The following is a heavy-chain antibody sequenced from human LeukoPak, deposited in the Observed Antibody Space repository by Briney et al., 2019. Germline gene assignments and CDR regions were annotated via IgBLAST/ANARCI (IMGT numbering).Heavy chain of an antibody. CDR3: AKAAQVAGRPNLGGHFDY. Sequence: GGSLRLSCAASGFTFSSYAMSWVRQAPGKGLEWVSTISGSGGSTYYAESVKGRFTISRDNNKNTLYLQMNSLRAEDTAVYYCAKAAQVAGRPNLGGHFDYWGQGTLVTVSS. J-gene: IGHJ4*02. CDR1: GFTFSSYA. D-gene: IGHD6-6*01. V-gene: IGHV3-23*01. CDR2: ISGSGGST.